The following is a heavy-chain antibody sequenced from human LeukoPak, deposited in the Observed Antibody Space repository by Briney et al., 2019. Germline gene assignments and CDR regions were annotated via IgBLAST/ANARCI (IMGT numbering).Heavy chain of an antibody. J-gene: IGHJ6*02. CDR2: IYYSGST. CDR3: ARSPSPYYDFWSGNYYYYGMDV. CDR1: GGSISSSSYY. V-gene: IGHV4-61*01. Sequence: PSETLSLTCTVSGGSISSSSYYWSWIRQPPGKGLEWIGYIYYSGSTNYNPSLKSRVTISVDTSKNQFSLKLSSVTAADTAVYYCARSPSPYYDFWSGNYYYYGMDVWGQGTTVTVSS. D-gene: IGHD3-3*01.